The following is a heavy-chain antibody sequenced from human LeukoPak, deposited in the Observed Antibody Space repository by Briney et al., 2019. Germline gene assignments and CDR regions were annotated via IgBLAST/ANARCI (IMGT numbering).Heavy chain of an antibody. Sequence: ASVKVSCKASGYTFTGYYIHWVRQAPGQGLEWMGWIIPDSGGTNYAQKFQGRVTMTRDTSNSTAYMELNRLRSDDTAVYYCMRDIDYWGQGTLVTVSS. V-gene: IGHV1-2*02. CDR3: MRDIDY. CDR1: GYTFTGYY. J-gene: IGHJ4*02. CDR2: IIPDSGGT.